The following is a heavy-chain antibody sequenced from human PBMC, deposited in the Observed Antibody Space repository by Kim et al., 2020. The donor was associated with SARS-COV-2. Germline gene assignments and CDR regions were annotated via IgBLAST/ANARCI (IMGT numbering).Heavy chain of an antibody. D-gene: IGHD2-2*01. CDR1: GYSFTSYW. CDR3: ARHKWWGMGYCSSTSCHLFDP. V-gene: IGHV5-10-1*01. Sequence: GESLKISCKGSGYSFTSYWISWVRQMPGKGLEWMGRIDPSDSYTNYSPSFQGHVTISADKSISTAYLQWSSLKASDTAMYYCARHKWWGMGYCSSTSCHLFDPWGQGTLVTVSS. J-gene: IGHJ5*02. CDR2: IDPSDSYT.